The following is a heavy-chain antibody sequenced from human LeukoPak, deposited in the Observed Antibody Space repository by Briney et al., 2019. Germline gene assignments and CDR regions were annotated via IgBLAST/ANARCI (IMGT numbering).Heavy chain of an antibody. D-gene: IGHD3-22*01. CDR3: AKRGVVIRVILVGFHKEAYYFDS. J-gene: IGHJ4*02. Sequence: ESGGSLRLSCAVSGITLSNYGMSWVRQAPGKGLEWVAGISDRGSRTNYADSAKGRFTISTDHPKNTLYLQMNSLRAEDTAVYFCAKRGVVIRVILVGFHKEAYYFDSWGQGALVTVSS. CDR2: ISDRGSRT. V-gene: IGHV3-23*01. CDR1: GITLSNYG.